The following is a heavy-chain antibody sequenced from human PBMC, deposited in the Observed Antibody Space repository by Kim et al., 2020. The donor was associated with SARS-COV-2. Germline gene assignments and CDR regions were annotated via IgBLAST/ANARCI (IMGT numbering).Heavy chain of an antibody. D-gene: IGHD1-26*01. J-gene: IGHJ3*02. Sequence: GGSLRLSCAASGFTFSGSAMHWVRQASGKGLEWVGRIRSKANSYATAYAASVKGRFTISRDDSKNTAYLQMNSLQTEDTAVYYCTRPGATAAFDIWGQGTIVTVSS. V-gene: IGHV3-73*01. CDR1: GFTFSGSA. CDR2: IRSKANSYAT. CDR3: TRPGATAAFDI.